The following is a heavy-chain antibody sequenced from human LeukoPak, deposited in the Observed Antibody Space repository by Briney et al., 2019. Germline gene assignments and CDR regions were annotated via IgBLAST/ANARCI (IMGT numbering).Heavy chain of an antibody. Sequence: SETLSLTCTVSGGSISTSSHYWGWIRQPPGRGLEWIGFIYFTGTTNYNSSLKSRVTLSVDTSKNQFSLQLSSVTAADTAVYYCARAYYYVSGSYGLDVWGQGTTVTVPS. CDR2: IYFTGTT. D-gene: IGHD3-10*01. J-gene: IGHJ6*02. V-gene: IGHV4-39*01. CDR3: ARAYYYVSGSYGLDV. CDR1: GGSISTSSHY.